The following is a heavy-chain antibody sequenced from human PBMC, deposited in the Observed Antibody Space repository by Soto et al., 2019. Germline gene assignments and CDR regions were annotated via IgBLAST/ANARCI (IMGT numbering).Heavy chain of an antibody. Sequence: EVQLVESGGGLVQPGGSLRLSCSASGFAFSDCAMHWVRQAPGKRLQFVSAITSDGGRAYYAGSVKGRFIISRDNSKNTLYLEMSGLRVEDTAMYYCVSRGAVSGGEGGPYDPWGQGTPVTVSS. J-gene: IGHJ5*02. CDR1: GFAFSDCA. D-gene: IGHD2-21*01. V-gene: IGHV3-64D*06. CDR3: VSRGAVSGGEGGPYDP. CDR2: ITSDGGRA.